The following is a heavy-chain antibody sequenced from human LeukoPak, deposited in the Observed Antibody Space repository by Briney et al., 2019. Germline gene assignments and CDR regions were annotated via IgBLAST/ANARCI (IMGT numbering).Heavy chain of an antibody. CDR3: ARVRDSSGYDYYYYMDV. CDR2: LYYSGST. Sequence: SETLSLTCTLSGPSISSHYWSWIRQPPGKGLEWIGYLYYSGSTNYTPSLKSRVTISVDTSKNQFSLKLSSVTAADTAVYYCARVRDSSGYDYYYYMDVWGKGTTVTVSS. J-gene: IGHJ6*03. CDR1: GPSISSHY. D-gene: IGHD3-22*01. V-gene: IGHV4-59*11.